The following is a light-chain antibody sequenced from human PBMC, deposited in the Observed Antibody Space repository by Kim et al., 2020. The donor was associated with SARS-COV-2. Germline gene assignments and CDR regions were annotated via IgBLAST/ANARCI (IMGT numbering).Light chain of an antibody. J-gene: IGKJ1*01. CDR3: QQYGATTQWT. V-gene: IGKV3-20*01. CDR2: AAS. Sequence: EIVLTQSPGTLSLSPGERATLSCRASESVSGNHLGWFQQKPGQPPRLLIYAASIRATGIPDRFSGSVSGTDFSLTISRLEPEDFAVYYWQQYGATTQWTYGLGTKVDIK. CDR1: ESVSGNH.